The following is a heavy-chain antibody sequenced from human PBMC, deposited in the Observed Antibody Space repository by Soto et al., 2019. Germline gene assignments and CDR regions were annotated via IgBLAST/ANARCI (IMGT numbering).Heavy chain of an antibody. V-gene: IGHV3-21*04. CDR2: ISTSGDYI. D-gene: IGHD3-22*01. CDR1: GFPLEKYG. Sequence: SGGSLRLSCAVSGFPLEKYGMNWVRQAPGKGLEWVSSISTSGDYIFYADSVKGRFTISRDNAKNSVYLQMNSLGVDDTAVYYCARVGPWVPYYYDSSPYTFENWFDPWGQGTLVTVSS. J-gene: IGHJ5*02. CDR3: ARVGPWVPYYYDSSPYTFENWFDP.